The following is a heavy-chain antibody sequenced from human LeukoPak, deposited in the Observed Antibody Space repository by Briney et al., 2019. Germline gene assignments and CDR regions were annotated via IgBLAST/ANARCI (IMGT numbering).Heavy chain of an antibody. V-gene: IGHV3-48*01. Sequence: GSLRLSCAASGFTFSDYSMNWVRQAPGKGLEWISYIGIDSGNTNYADSVKGRFTISGDKAKNSLYLQMNSLRVEDTAVYYCARDYKYAFDNWGQGTLVTVSS. CDR1: GFTFSDYS. J-gene: IGHJ4*02. CDR3: ARDYKYAFDN. D-gene: IGHD5-24*01. CDR2: IGIDSGNT.